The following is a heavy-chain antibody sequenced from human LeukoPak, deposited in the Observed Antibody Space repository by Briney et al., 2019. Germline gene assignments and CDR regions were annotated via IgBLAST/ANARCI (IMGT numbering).Heavy chain of an antibody. D-gene: IGHD4-23*01. V-gene: IGHV1-2*02. J-gene: IGHJ4*02. CDR1: GYTVTGYY. CDR3: ARDRDYGGSLFDY. CDR2: INPNSGGT. Sequence: ASVKVSCKASGYTVTGYYMHWVRQAPGQGLEWMGWINPNSGGTNYAQKFQGRVTMTRDTSISTAYMELSRLRSDDTAVYYCARDRDYGGSLFDYWGQGTLVTVSS.